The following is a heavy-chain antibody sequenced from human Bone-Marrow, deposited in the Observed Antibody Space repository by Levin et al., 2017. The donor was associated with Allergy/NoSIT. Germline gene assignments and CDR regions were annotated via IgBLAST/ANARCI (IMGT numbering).Heavy chain of an antibody. V-gene: IGHV4-30-4*08. CDR1: GGSISSGDYY. J-gene: IGHJ4*02. Sequence: SETLSLTCSDSGGSISSGDYYWSWIRQPPGTGLEWIGYIYYSGSTYSNPSLKSRVSISVDTSKNQFSLNLTSVTAAYTAVYFCVREKIGPRWSYFDNWGQGTLVTVSS. D-gene: IGHD4-23*01. CDR3: VREKIGPRWSYFDN. CDR2: IYYSGST.